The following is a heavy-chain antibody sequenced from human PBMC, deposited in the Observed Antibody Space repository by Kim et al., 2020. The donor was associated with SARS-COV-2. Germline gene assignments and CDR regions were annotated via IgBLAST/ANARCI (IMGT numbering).Heavy chain of an antibody. D-gene: IGHD1-26*01. V-gene: IGHV4-39*01. Sequence: YYTPSLKGRVTISFDRSRSQFSLKWSSVTATDTAVYYCASGIVAATFAFDVWGPGTVVSVSS. CDR3: ASGIVAATFAFDV. J-gene: IGHJ3*01.